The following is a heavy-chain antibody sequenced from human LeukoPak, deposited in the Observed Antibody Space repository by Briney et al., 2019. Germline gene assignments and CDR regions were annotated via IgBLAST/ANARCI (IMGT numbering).Heavy chain of an antibody. J-gene: IGHJ4*02. CDR2: IYYSGST. CDR1: GGSISSYY. D-gene: IGHD1-26*01. V-gene: IGHV4-59*01. Sequence: SETLSLTCTVSGGSISSYYWSWIRQPPGKGLEWIGYIYYSGSTNYNPSLKSRVTISVDTSKNQFSLKLSSVTAADTAVYYCASSSGSYYPTDYWGQGTLVTVSS. CDR3: ASSSGSYYPTDY.